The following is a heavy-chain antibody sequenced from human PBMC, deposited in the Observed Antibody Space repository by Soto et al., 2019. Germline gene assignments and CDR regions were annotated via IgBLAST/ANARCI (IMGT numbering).Heavy chain of an antibody. J-gene: IGHJ4*02. CDR1: GFTFSSYE. CDR2: ISSSGSTI. V-gene: IGHV3-48*03. D-gene: IGHD3-22*01. Sequence: HGGSLRLSCAASGFTFSSYEMNWVRQAPGKGLEWVSYISSSGSTIYYADSVKGRFTISRDNAKNSLYLQMNSLRAEDTAVYYCARDGSYDSLDYWGQGTLVTVSS. CDR3: ARDGSYDSLDY.